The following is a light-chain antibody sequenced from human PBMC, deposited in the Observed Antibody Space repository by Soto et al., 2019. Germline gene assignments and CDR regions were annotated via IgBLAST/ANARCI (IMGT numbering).Light chain of an antibody. V-gene: IGKV1-39*01. CDR1: QSISTY. CDR2: ATS. Sequence: DIQMTQSPSSLSASVGDRVTITCRASQSISTYLHWYQQKPGTAPKLLIYATSNLQSGVPSRFSGSGSGTDFTLTISRLEPEDFAVYYCQQYGSSPFTFGPGIKVDIK. CDR3: QQYGSSPFT. J-gene: IGKJ3*01.